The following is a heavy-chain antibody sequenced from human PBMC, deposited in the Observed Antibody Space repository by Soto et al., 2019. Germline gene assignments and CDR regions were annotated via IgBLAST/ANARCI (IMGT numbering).Heavy chain of an antibody. J-gene: IGHJ4*02. V-gene: IGHV3-30-3*01. Sequence: QVQLVESGGGVVQPGRSLRLSCAASGFTFSSYTMHWVRQAPGKGLEWVAVISYDGSNKYYADSVKGRFTISRDNSKNTLYLQMNSLRAEDTAVYYCARSPRVAARKVGDYFDYWGQGTLVTVYS. CDR2: ISYDGSNK. CDR3: ARSPRVAARKVGDYFDY. CDR1: GFTFSSYT. D-gene: IGHD1-26*01.